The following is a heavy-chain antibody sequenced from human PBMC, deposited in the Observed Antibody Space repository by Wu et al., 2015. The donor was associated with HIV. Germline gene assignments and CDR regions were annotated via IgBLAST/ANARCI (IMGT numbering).Heavy chain of an antibody. CDR1: GYTFINYG. V-gene: IGHV1-18*01. Sequence: QVQLVQSGAEVKKPGASVKVSCKASGYTFINYGISWVRQAPGQGLEWMGWINAYNGNTDYAQKLQDRVTMTTDTSTSTAYMELRSLRSDDTAVYYCARGWIQLSAPTLRSPHMDVWGKGTTVIVSS. CDR2: INAYNGNT. J-gene: IGHJ6*03. CDR3: ARGWIQLSAPTLRSPHMDV. D-gene: IGHD5-18*01.